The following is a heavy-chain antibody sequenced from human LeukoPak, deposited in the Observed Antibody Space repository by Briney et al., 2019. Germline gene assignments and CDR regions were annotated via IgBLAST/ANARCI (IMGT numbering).Heavy chain of an antibody. D-gene: IGHD6-6*01. V-gene: IGHV3-23*01. CDR1: GFTFSSSA. CDR2: ISGSGGST. CDR3: AKLEVYSSSSNDI. Sequence: GGSLRLSCAASGFTFSSSAMSWVRQAPGKGLEWVSAISGSGGSTYYADSVKGRFTISRDNSKNTLYLQMNSLRAEDTAVYYCAKLEVYSSSSNDIWGQGTMVTVSS. J-gene: IGHJ3*02.